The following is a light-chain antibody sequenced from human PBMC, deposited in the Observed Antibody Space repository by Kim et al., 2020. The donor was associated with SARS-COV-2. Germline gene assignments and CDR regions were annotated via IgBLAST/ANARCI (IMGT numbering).Light chain of an antibody. CDR2: AAS. V-gene: IGKV3-20*01. CDR3: QQCGTSRT. Sequence: DIVLTHSPGTLSLSPGERATISCRASQSVRNNCLAWYQQKPGQSPRLLIDAASTRATGIPDRFSGSGSGTDFTLTISRLEPEDFAVYFCQQCGTSRTFGRGTKVDIK. CDR1: QSVRNNC. J-gene: IGKJ1*01.